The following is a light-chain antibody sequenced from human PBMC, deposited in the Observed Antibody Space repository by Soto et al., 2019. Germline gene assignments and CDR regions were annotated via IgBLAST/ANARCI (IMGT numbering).Light chain of an antibody. CDR3: CLYASSTAI. CDR1: SSDVGGYNY. Sequence: QSALTQPPSASGSPGQSVAISCTGTSSDVGGYNYVSWYQQHPGKAPKLMIYEVNKRPSGVPDRFSGSKSGNTASLTVSGLQAEDEADYYCCLYASSTAIFGGGTKLTVL. CDR2: EVN. J-gene: IGLJ2*01. V-gene: IGLV2-8*01.